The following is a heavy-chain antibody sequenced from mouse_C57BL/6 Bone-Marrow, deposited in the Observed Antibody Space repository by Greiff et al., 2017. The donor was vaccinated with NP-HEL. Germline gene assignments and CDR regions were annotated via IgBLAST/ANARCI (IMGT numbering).Heavy chain of an antibody. CDR3: TLTGKDWYFDV. CDR2: IDPETGGN. Sequence: QVQLQQSGAELVRPGASVTLSCKASGYTFTDYEMHWVKQTPVHGLEWIGAIDPETGGNAYNQKFKGKAILTADKSSSPAYLVLRSLTSEDSAVYYCTLTGKDWYFDVWGTGTTVTVSS. V-gene: IGHV1-15*01. J-gene: IGHJ1*03. D-gene: IGHD4-1*01. CDR1: GYTFTDYE.